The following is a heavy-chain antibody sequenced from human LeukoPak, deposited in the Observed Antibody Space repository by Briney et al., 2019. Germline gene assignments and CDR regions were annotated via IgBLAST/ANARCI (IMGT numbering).Heavy chain of an antibody. J-gene: IGHJ5*02. Sequence: GASVKVSCKASGYSFINYTIHWVRQAPGHRLEWMGWINTGNHHTRYAQKFQGRVTFTRDTSASTACMGLNSLTSEDTAVYYCAREVSGLKRFDPWGQGTLDTVS. CDR1: GYSFINYT. V-gene: IGHV1-3*04. D-gene: IGHD5/OR15-5a*01. CDR3: AREVSGLKRFDP. CDR2: INTGNHHT.